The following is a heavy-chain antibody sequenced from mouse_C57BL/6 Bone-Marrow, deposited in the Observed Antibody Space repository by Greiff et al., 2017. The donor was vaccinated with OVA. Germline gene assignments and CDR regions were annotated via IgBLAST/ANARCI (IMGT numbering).Heavy chain of an antibody. CDR1: GFTYSDYY. J-gene: IGHJ3*01. Sequence: EVKLVESGGGLVQPGGSLKLSCAASGFTYSDYYMYWVRQTPEKRLEWVAYISNGGGSTYYPDTVKGRFTISRDNAKNTLYLQMSRLKSEDTAMYYCARHGLGRGFAYWGQGTLVTVSA. CDR2: ISNGGGST. V-gene: IGHV5-12*01. D-gene: IGHD4-1*01. CDR3: ARHGLGRGFAY.